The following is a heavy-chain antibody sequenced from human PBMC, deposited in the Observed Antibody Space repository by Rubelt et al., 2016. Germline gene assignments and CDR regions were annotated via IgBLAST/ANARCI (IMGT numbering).Heavy chain of an antibody. Sequence: QQQLQESGPGLVKPSETLSLTCTVSGGSINDYYWNWIRQPPGKGLEWIGYIYYKGSTNYNPSLKSRVTISVDTAKNQIFLKLNSVTAAYTAVYYGVRRRMVGYYFDQWGQGTLVTVSS. CDR3: VRRRMVGYYFDQ. J-gene: IGHJ4*02. V-gene: IGHV4-59*12. CDR1: GGSINDYY. CDR2: IYYKGST. D-gene: IGHD2-8*01.